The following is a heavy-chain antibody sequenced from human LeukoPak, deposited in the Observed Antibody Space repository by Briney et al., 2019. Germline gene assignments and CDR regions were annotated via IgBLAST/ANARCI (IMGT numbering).Heavy chain of an antibody. CDR1: GFSFSGFG. J-gene: IGHJ4*02. CDR3: ARGRGADYGGNSGYFDY. V-gene: IGHV3-33*01. Sequence: HPGKSLRLSCAASGFSFSGFGMHWVRQAPGKGLEWVAVIWNDGSNKYYADSVKGRFTISRDNPKNTLYVQMNSLRAEDTAVYYCARGRGADYGGNSGYFDYWGQGTPVTVSS. D-gene: IGHD4-23*01. CDR2: IWNDGSNK.